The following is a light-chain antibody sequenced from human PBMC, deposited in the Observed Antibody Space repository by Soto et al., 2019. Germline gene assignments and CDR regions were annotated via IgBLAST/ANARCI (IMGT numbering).Light chain of an antibody. CDR3: QQHASSPVA. CDR2: GAS. J-gene: IGKJ1*01. Sequence: EIVLTESPGTLSWSPGETATLSCRASQSVSSTYIAWYQQKPGQAPRILIYGASSRATGIPDRFSGSGSGTDLTLVISRLEPEDSAIYYCQQHASSPVACGQGTQVDIK. CDR1: QSVSSTY. V-gene: IGKV3-20*01.